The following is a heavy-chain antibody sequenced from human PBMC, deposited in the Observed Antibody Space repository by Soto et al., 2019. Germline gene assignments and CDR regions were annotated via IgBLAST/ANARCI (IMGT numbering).Heavy chain of an antibody. CDR2: IRSKAYGGET. V-gene: IGHV3-49*04. D-gene: IGHD6-19*01. J-gene: IGHJ4*02. CDR3: TTTLSSSGWYYFDY. CDR1: GFPFGGLA. Sequence: GSPKPSLSAFGFPFGGLAMNWVRQAPGKGPEWVGFIRSKAYGGETEYAAAVKGRFNISRADSTSIAYLQINSLKTEDTAVYYCTTTLSSSGWYYFDYWGQGTLVAVSS.